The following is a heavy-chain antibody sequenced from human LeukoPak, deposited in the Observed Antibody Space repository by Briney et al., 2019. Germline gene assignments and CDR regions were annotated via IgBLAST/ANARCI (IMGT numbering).Heavy chain of an antibody. CDR3: ARDRKLRFLEWYKGPTYYYGMDV. CDR2: ISSSSSYI. D-gene: IGHD3-3*01. CDR1: GFTFGSYS. Sequence: GGSLRLSCAASGFTFGSYSMNWVRQAPGKGLEWVSSISSSSSYIYYADSVKGRFTISRDNAKNSLYLQMNSLRAEDTAVYYCARDRKLRFLEWYKGPTYYYGMDVWAKGPRSPSP. J-gene: IGHJ6*02. V-gene: IGHV3-21*01.